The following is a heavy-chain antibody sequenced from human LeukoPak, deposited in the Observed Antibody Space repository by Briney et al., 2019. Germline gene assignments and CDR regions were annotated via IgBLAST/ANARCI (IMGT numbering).Heavy chain of an antibody. D-gene: IGHD6-6*01. Sequence: GGSLRLSCAASGFTFSSYGMNWVRQAPGKGLEWLSYIDYSGTTIYYADSVKGRFTISRDNAKNSLYLRMNSLRAEDTAVYYCARDRLLHFWGQGTLVTVSS. J-gene: IGHJ4*02. CDR2: IDYSGTTI. V-gene: IGHV3-48*04. CDR3: ARDRLLHF. CDR1: GFTFSSYG.